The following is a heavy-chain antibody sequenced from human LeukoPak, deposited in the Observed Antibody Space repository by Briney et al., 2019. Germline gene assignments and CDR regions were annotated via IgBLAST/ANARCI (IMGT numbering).Heavy chain of an antibody. J-gene: IGHJ3*02. CDR2: ISGSGGST. Sequence: PGGSLRLSCAASGFTFSSYAMSWVRQAPGKGLEWVSAISGSGGSTFYADSVKGRLTISRDNSENTLYLQMNSLRAEDTAVYYCVLYGDYESPDGFDIWGQGTMVTVSS. D-gene: IGHD4-17*01. CDR3: VLYGDYESPDGFDI. CDR1: GFTFSSYA. V-gene: IGHV3-23*01.